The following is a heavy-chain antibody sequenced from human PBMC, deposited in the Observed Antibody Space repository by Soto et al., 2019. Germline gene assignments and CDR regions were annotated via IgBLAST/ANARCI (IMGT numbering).Heavy chain of an antibody. CDR3: AKGRETTTSAKFCFDN. D-gene: IGHD1-26*01. J-gene: IGHJ4*02. Sequence: GGSLRLSCAASGFSFSSYDMTWVRQAPGQGLEWVSSLSVTGGGPYYADSVRGRFTMSRDNSKNTLAREMSGLRADDSAVYYCAKGRETTTSAKFCFDNWGQRTLVTVSS. V-gene: IGHV3-23*01. CDR1: GFSFSSYD. CDR2: LSVTGGGP.